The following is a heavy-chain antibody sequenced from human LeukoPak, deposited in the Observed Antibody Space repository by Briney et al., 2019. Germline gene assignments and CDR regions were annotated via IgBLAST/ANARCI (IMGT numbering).Heavy chain of an antibody. CDR1: GGPISSNSHY. Sequence: SETLSLTCTVSGGPISSNSHYWGWIRQPPGKGLEWIGTIYYSGTTYYNPSLKNRVTLSVDTSKNQFSLKLTSVTAADTAVYYCARPSGGAPFKRFDYWGEGTLVTVSS. CDR2: IYYSGTT. D-gene: IGHD1-14*01. CDR3: ARPSGGAPFKRFDY. V-gene: IGHV4-39*07. J-gene: IGHJ4*02.